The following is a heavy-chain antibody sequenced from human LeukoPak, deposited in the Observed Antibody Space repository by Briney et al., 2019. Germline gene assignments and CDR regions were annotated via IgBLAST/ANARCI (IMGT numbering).Heavy chain of an antibody. CDR3: VRDNDWAFHY. Sequence: GGSLRLSCAASGFTFSSYVMSWVRRAPGKGLEWVSYINHDAERIYYADSVKGRFTISRDNADNSLYLQMNSLRDEDTALYYCVRDNDWAFHYWGQGTLVTVSS. J-gene: IGHJ4*02. CDR2: INHDAERI. V-gene: IGHV3-48*02. D-gene: IGHD3-9*01. CDR1: GFTFSSYV.